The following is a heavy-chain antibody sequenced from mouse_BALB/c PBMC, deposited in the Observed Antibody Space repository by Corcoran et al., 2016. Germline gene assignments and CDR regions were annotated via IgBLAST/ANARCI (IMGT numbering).Heavy chain of an antibody. V-gene: IGHV1-19*01. Sequence: EVQLQQSGPEMVKPGASVKMSCKASGYTFTDYYMDWVKQSHGESFEWIGRVNPYNGGTSYNQKLKGKATLTVDKSSSTAYMELNSLTSEDSAVYYGAREVLTTVVARFDYWCQGTTLTVSS. D-gene: IGHD1-1*01. CDR3: AREVLTTVVARFDY. J-gene: IGHJ2*01. CDR2: VNPYNGGT. CDR1: GYTFTDYY.